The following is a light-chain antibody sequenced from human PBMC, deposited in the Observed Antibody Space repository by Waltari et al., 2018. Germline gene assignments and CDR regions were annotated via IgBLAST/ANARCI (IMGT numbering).Light chain of an antibody. CDR1: SSNIGDNS. V-gene: IGLV1-51*01. CDR3: GTWDSSLSAWL. CDR2: DND. Sequence: QSVLTQPPSVSAAPGQKVTISCSGTSSNIGDNSVSCYRQLPGTAPKLLIFDNDQRPSGIPDRFSGSKSGTSATLGITGLRTGDEADYYCGTWDSSLSAWLFGGGTKLTVL. J-gene: IGLJ2*01.